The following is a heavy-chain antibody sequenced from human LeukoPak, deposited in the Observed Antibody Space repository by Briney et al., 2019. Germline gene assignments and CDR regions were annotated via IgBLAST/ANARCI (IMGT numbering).Heavy chain of an antibody. J-gene: IGHJ4*02. V-gene: IGHV3-30*03. CDR1: GFTVSSNY. D-gene: IGHD1-1*01. CDR2: ISYHGSSQ. Sequence: GGSLRLSCAASGFTVSSNYMSWVRQAPGKGLEWVAVISYHGSSQYYADSVKGRFTISRDTLKNTLYLQMFSLRPEDAAFYYCARSGPNDHRFDYWGQGTLVAVSS. CDR3: ARSGPNDHRFDY.